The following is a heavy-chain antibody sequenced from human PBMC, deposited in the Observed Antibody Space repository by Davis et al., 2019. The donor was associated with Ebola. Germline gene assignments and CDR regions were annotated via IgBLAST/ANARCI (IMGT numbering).Heavy chain of an antibody. CDR3: ARDRRDGYNPLDY. J-gene: IGHJ4*02. V-gene: IGHV3-23*01. Sequence: GESLKISCAASGFTFSSYAMSWVRQAPGKGLEWVSAISGSSGSTYYADSVKGRFTISRDNAKNSLYLQMNSLRDEDTAVYYCARDRRDGYNPLDYWGQGTLVTVSS. D-gene: IGHD5-24*01. CDR1: GFTFSSYA. CDR2: ISGSSGST.